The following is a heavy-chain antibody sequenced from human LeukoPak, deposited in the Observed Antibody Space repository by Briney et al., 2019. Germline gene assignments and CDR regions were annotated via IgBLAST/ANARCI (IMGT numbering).Heavy chain of an antibody. D-gene: IGHD2-21*02. CDR2: IIPIFGTA. J-gene: IGHJ3*02. CDR1: GGTFSSYA. Sequence: EASVTVSCTASGGTFSSYAISWVRQAPGQGLEWMGGIIPIFGTANYAQKFQGRVTITTDESTSTAYMELSSLRSEDTAVYYCASRWGQGYDAFDIWGQGTMVTVSS. CDR3: ASRWGQGYDAFDI. V-gene: IGHV1-69*05.